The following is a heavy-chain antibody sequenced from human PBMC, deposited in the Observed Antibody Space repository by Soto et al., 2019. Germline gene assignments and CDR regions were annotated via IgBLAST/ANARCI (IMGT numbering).Heavy chain of an antibody. CDR3: ARISSSSCTDY. CDR2: ISADGAGT. Sequence: GGSLRLSCAASGFTFNTYAMNWVRQAPGKGLEWVSAISADGAGTYYADSVKGRFTISRDNSKNTLSLQMNSLRAEDTAIFYCARISSSSCTDYWGQGTLVTVSS. D-gene: IGHD6-13*01. CDR1: GFTFNTYA. V-gene: IGHV3-23*01. J-gene: IGHJ4*02.